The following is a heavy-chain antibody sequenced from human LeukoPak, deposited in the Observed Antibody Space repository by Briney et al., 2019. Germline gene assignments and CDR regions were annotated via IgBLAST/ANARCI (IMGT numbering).Heavy chain of an antibody. CDR3: ARVVWFGEPPSLGWFDP. CDR1: GFTFSSYW. V-gene: IGHV3-7*01. D-gene: IGHD3-10*01. Sequence: GGSLRLPCAASGFTFSSYWMSWVRQAPGKGLEWVANIKQDGSEKYYVDSVKGRFTISRDNAKNSLYLQMNSLRAEDTAVYYCARVVWFGEPPSLGWFDPWGQGTLVTVSS. CDR2: IKQDGSEK. J-gene: IGHJ5*02.